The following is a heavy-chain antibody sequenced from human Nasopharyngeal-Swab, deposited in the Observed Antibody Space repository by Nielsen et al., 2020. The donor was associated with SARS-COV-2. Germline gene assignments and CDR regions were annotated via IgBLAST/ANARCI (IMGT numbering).Heavy chain of an antibody. Sequence: GESLKISFAASGFPFISYAMHWVRQAPGKGLEWVAVISYDGSNKYYADSVKGRFTISRDNSKNTLYLQMNSLRAEDTAVYYCARDWPPSSSSIGNWFDPWGQGTLVTVSS. J-gene: IGHJ5*02. D-gene: IGHD6-13*01. V-gene: IGHV3-30-3*01. CDR3: ARDWPPSSSSIGNWFDP. CDR1: GFPFISYA. CDR2: ISYDGSNK.